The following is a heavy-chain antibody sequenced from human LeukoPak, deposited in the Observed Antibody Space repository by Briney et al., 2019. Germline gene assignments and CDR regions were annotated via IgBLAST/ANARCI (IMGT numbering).Heavy chain of an antibody. Sequence: GGSLRLACAASGFRFSSYAMSWVRQAPGKGLEWVSAISGSGVSTYYADSVKGRFTVSRDNSKNTLYLQMSSLRAEDTAVYYCAGIVVVPAAKYWGQGTLVTVSS. J-gene: IGHJ4*02. CDR1: GFRFSSYA. V-gene: IGHV3-23*01. CDR3: AGIVVVPAAKY. CDR2: ISGSGVST. D-gene: IGHD2-2*01.